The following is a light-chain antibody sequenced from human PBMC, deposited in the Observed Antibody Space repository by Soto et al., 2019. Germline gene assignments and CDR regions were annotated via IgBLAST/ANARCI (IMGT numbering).Light chain of an antibody. Sequence: EIVMTQSPATLSVSPGERATLSCRASQSGSSNLAWYQQKPGQAPRLLIYGASTRATGIPARFSGSGSGTEFTLTISSLQSEDFAVYYCQKYNKWPRTFGPGTKVESK. V-gene: IGKV3-15*01. CDR2: GAS. CDR3: QKYNKWPRT. CDR1: QSGSSN. J-gene: IGKJ1*01.